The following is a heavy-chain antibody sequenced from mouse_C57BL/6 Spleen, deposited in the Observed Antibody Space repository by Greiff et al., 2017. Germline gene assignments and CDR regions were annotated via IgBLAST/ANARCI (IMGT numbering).Heavy chain of an antibody. CDR1: GYTFTSYW. D-gene: IGHD6-1*01. V-gene: IGHV1-55*01. Sequence: QVQLKQPGAELVKPGASVKMSCKASGYTFTSYWITWVKQRPGQGLEWIGDIYPGSGSTNYNEKFKSKATLTVDTSSSTAYMQLSSLTSEDSAVYYCARKTPSYWYFDVWGTGTTVTVSS. CDR2: IYPGSGST. J-gene: IGHJ1*03. CDR3: ARKTPSYWYFDV.